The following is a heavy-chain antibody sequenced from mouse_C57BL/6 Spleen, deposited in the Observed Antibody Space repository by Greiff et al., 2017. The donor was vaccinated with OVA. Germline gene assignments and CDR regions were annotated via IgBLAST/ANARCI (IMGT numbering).Heavy chain of an antibody. CDR2: ISGGGGNT. CDR1: GFTFSSYT. J-gene: IGHJ4*01. CDR3: ASPLYYDYDGAMDY. V-gene: IGHV5-9*01. D-gene: IGHD2-4*01. Sequence: EVQLVESGGGLVKPGGSLKLSCAASGFTFSSYTMSWVRQTPEKRLEWVATISGGGGNTYYPDSVKGRFTISRDNAKNTLYLQMSSLRSEDTALYYCASPLYYDYDGAMDYWGQGTSVTVSS.